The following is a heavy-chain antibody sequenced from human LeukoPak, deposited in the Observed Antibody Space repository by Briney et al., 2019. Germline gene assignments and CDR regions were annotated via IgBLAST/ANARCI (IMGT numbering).Heavy chain of an antibody. Sequence: KTGGSLRLSCAASGFTFSDFYMTWIRQAPGKGLEWVSYIGIRGSTIHYADSVRGRFTISRDNAKKSLYLQMNSLRAEDTAVYYCAGSADRSGYFREITLYYFDYWGQGTLVTVSS. CDR1: GFTFSDFY. CDR3: AGSADRSGYFREITLYYFDY. CDR2: IGIRGSTI. J-gene: IGHJ4*02. V-gene: IGHV3-11*01. D-gene: IGHD3-22*01.